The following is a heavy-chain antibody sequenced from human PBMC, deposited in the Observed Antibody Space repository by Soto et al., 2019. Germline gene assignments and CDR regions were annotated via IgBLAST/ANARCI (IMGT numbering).Heavy chain of an antibody. CDR1: GFTFSSYD. D-gene: IGHD2-15*01. J-gene: IGHJ4*02. CDR3: GRGECSGGTCYLGYFGY. Sequence: EVQLVESGGGLVKPGESLRLSCAASGFTFSSYDMHWVRQAPGGGLEWVSTISTTSFFTYYTDSVKGRFTISRDNAKNSLYLQMNSLRAEDTAVYYCGRGECSGGTCYLGYFGYWGQGTLVTVSS. V-gene: IGHV3-21*01. CDR2: ISTTSFFT.